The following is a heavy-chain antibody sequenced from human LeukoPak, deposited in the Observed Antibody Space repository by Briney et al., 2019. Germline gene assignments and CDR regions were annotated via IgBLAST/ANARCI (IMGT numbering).Heavy chain of an antibody. V-gene: IGHV1-2*02. CDR1: GYTFTGYY. Sequence: ASVKVSCKASGYTFTGYYMHWVRQAPGQGLEWMGWINPNSGGTNYAQKFQGRVTMTRDTSISTAYMELSSLRSEDSAVYYCARVKYNWNDIFENWFDPWGQGTLVTVSS. CDR3: ARVKYNWNDIFENWFDP. D-gene: IGHD1-1*01. CDR2: INPNSGGT. J-gene: IGHJ5*02.